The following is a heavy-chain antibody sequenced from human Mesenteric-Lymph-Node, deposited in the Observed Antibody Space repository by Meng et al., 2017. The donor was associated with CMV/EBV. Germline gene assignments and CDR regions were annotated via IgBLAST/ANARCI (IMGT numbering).Heavy chain of an antibody. CDR2: ISGSGDAT. D-gene: IGHD3-3*01. Sequence: GGSLRLSCAASGFTFSSFAMSWVRRAPGKGLEWVSTISGSGDATYFAESVKGRFTISRENSRNTLYLQMNSLRAEDTAVYYCARDGYLGRFLEWSTPYYYGMDVWGQGTTVTVSS. CDR1: GFTFSSFA. CDR3: ARDGYLGRFLEWSTPYYYGMDV. J-gene: IGHJ6*02. V-gene: IGHV3-23*01.